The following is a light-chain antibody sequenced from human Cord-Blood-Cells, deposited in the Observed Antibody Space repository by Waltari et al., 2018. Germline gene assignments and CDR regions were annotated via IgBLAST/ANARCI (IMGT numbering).Light chain of an antibody. V-gene: IGKV1-39*01. CDR2: AAS. CDR3: QQSYSTPRT. Sequence: DIQMTQSPSSLSASVGDRVTITRRGSQSISSYLNWYQQKPGKAPKLLIYAASSLQSGVPSRFSGSGSGTDFTLTISSLQPEDFATYYCQQSYSTPRTFGQGTKLEIK. J-gene: IGKJ2*02. CDR1: QSISSY.